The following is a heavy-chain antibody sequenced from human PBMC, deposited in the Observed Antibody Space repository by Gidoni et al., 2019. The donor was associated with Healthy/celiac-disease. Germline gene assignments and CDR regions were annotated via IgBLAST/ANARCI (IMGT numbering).Heavy chain of an antibody. CDR3: ARDPTQNLECLLGDNWFDP. Sequence: QVQLVQSGAEVKKPGASVKVSCKASGYTFTSYGISWVRQAPGQGLEWMGWSSAYNGNTNYAQKLQGRVTMTTDTSTSTAYMELRSLRSDDTAVYYCARDPTQNLECLLGDNWFDPWGQGTLVTVSS. V-gene: IGHV1-18*04. CDR2: SSAYNGNT. CDR1: GYTFTSYG. J-gene: IGHJ5*02. D-gene: IGHD3-3*01.